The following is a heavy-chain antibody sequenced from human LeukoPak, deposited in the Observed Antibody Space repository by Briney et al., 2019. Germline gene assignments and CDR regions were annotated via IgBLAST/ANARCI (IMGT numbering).Heavy chain of an antibody. J-gene: IGHJ4*02. CDR2: INSDGSST. Sequence: QAGGSLRLSCAASGFTFSSYWMHWVRQAPGKGLVWVSRINSDGSSTSYADSVKGRFTISRDNAKNTLYLQMNSLRAEDTAVYYCARVQYYDSSGYYSDYWGQGTLVTVPS. D-gene: IGHD3-22*01. V-gene: IGHV3-74*01. CDR1: GFTFSSYW. CDR3: ARVQYYDSSGYYSDY.